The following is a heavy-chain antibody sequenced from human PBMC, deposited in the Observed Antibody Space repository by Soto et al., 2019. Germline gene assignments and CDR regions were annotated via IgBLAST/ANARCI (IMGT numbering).Heavy chain of an antibody. CDR1: GGSIFSSY. D-gene: IGHD2-15*01. J-gene: IGHJ5*02. Sequence: SETLSLTCTVSGGSIFSSYWTWIRQPPGKGLEWIGNVYYSGSTNYNPSLKSRITISVDTSKNQFSLNLSSVTAADTAVYYCARVTAASSWSDPWGQGTLVTVSS. CDR2: VYYSGST. CDR3: ARVTAASSWSDP. V-gene: IGHV4-59*01.